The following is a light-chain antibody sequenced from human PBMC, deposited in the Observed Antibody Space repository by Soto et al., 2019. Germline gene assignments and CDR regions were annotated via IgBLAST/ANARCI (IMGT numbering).Light chain of an antibody. V-gene: IGKV1-39*01. CDR3: QQSYRTPVT. CDR1: QSISSY. J-gene: IGKJ1*01. Sequence: DLQMTQSPSSLSASVGDRVTITCRASQSISSYLNWYQQKPGKAPKLLIYAASSLPSGVPSRFSGSESGTDFILTISSLQPEDFATYYCQQSYRTPVTFGQGTKVEIK. CDR2: AAS.